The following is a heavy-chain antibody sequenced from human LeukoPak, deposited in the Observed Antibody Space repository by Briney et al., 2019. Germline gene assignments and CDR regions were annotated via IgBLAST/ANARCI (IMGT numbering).Heavy chain of an antibody. D-gene: IGHD4-11*01. Sequence: KPSETLSLTCTVSGGSISSYYWSWIRQPPGKELEWIGYIYYSGSTNYNPSLKSRVTISVDTSKNQFSLKLSSVTAADTAVYYCARESKYSNHPGWGYYYYYMDVWGKGTTVTVSS. CDR1: GGSISSYY. J-gene: IGHJ6*03. CDR2: IYYSGST. CDR3: ARESKYSNHPGWGYYYYYMDV. V-gene: IGHV4-59*01.